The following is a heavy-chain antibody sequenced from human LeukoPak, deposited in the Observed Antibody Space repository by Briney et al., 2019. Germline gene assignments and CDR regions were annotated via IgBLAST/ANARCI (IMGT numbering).Heavy chain of an antibody. Sequence: GGSLRLSCAASGFTFSSYTMDWVRQAPGKGLEWVSSISGSATHIYYADSVKGRFTISRDNAKNSVYLQVNSLRAEDTAVYYCAREGLYSGSVSSDHDYWGQGTLVSVSS. J-gene: IGHJ4*02. CDR2: ISGSATHI. V-gene: IGHV3-21*01. D-gene: IGHD3-10*01. CDR1: GFTFSSYT. CDR3: AREGLYSGSVSSDHDY.